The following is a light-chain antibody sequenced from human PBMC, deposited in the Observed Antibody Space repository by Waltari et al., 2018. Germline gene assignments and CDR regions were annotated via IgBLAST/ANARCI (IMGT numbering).Light chain of an antibody. Sequence: QSALTQPASVSGSPGQSITISCTGTSSGVGTYNLVSWYQYHSGKGPKVMLYEGSKRPSGVSNRFSGSESGNTASLTISGLQAEDEADYYCCSYAGGTTSVLFGGGTKLTVL. CDR1: SSGVGTYNL. V-gene: IGLV2-23*01. CDR3: CSYAGGTTSVL. CDR2: EGS. J-gene: IGLJ2*01.